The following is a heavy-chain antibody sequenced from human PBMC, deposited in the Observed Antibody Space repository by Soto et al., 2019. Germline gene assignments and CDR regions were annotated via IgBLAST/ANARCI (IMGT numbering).Heavy chain of an antibody. V-gene: IGHV3-23*01. CDR2: ISGSGGST. CDR1: GFTFSSYA. D-gene: IGHD6-19*01. J-gene: IGHJ4*02. CDR3: AKRPKGSGWYMGDY. Sequence: EVQLLESGGGLVQPGGSLRLSCAASGFTFSSYAMSWVRQAPGKGLEWVSAISGSGGSTYYADSVKGRFTISRDNSKNPLYLQMNSLRAEDAAVYYCAKRPKGSGWYMGDYWGQGTLVTVSS.